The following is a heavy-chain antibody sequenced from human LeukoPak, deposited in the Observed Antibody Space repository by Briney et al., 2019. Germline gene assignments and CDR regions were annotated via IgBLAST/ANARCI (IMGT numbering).Heavy chain of an antibody. CDR1: GYTLTELS. J-gene: IGHJ4*02. CDR2: FDPEDGET. D-gene: IGHD2-15*01. V-gene: IGHV1-24*01. Sequence: ASVKVSCKVSGYTLTELSMHWVRQAPGKGLEWMGGFDPEDGETIYAQKFQGRVTMTEDTSTDTAYMELSSLRSEDTAVYYCATGIVVVVAATTAFDYWGQGTLDTVSS. CDR3: ATGIVVVVAATTAFDY.